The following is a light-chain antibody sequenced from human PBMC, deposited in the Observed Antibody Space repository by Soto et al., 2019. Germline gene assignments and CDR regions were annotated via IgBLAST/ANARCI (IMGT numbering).Light chain of an antibody. J-gene: IGKJ4*01. Sequence: DMVLTQSPATLSLSPGERATLSARARQSVNYYLAFYPHKPGQPPSLLFHDPSNRATGIPARFSGSWSGTEFVLTLSSLVPEVYEAYDGQQRSNSPPVSQHTFGGGNKGE. CDR3: QQRSNSPPVSQHT. CDR1: QSVNYY. CDR2: DPS. V-gene: IGKV3-11*01.